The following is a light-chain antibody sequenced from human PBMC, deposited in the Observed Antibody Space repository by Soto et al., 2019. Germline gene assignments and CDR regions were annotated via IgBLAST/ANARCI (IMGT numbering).Light chain of an antibody. CDR1: SSNIGAGYH. CDR3: QSSDSRLSGSDV. V-gene: IGLV1-40*01. Sequence: QSVLTQPPSLSGAPGQRVTISCTGSSSNIGAGYHVHWYQQLPGAAPKLLIFGDSNRPSGVSDRFSGSKSGTSASLAITGLQADDEADYYCQSSDSRLSGSDVFGTGTKVNVL. J-gene: IGLJ1*01. CDR2: GDS.